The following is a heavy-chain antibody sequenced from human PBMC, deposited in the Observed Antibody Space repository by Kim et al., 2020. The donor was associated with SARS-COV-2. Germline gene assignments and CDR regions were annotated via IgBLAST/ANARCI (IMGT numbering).Heavy chain of an antibody. CDR3: AKDTTTVTTSYYFDY. CDR2: ISYDGSNK. J-gene: IGHJ4*02. D-gene: IGHD4-17*01. CDR1: GFTFSSYG. V-gene: IGHV3-30*18. Sequence: SLRLSCAASGFTFSSYGMHWVRQAPGKGLEWVAVISYDGSNKYYADSVKGRFTISRDNSKNTLYLQMNSLRAEDTAVYYCAKDTTTVTTSYYFDYWGQGTLVTVSS.